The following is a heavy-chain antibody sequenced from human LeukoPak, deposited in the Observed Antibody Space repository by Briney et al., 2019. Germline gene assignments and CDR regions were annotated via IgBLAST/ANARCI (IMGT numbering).Heavy chain of an antibody. CDR3: ARDYYYYDSSGPSLFDY. CDR1: GYTFTNYY. J-gene: IGHJ4*02. V-gene: IGHV1-46*01. Sequence: ASVKVSCKASGYTFTNYYMHWVRQAPGQGLEWMGMIYPSGDSTSYPQKFQGRVTMTRDTSTSTVYMELSSLRSEDTAIYYCARDYYYYDSSGPSLFDYWGPGTLVTVSS. D-gene: IGHD3-22*01. CDR2: IYPSGDST.